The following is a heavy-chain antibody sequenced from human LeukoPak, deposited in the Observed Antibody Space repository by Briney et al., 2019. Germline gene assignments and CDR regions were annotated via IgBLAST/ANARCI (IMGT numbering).Heavy chain of an antibody. CDR2: IYYSGST. V-gene: IGHV4-31*03. CDR3: ARSPYSSSWYYFDY. CDR1: GGSISSGDYY. D-gene: IGHD6-13*01. Sequence: SQTLSLTCTVSGGSISSGDYYWSWIRQHPGKGLEWIGYIYYSGSTYYNPSLKSRVTISVDTSKNQFSLKLSSVTAADTAVYYCARSPYSSSWYYFDYWGQGTLVTVSS. J-gene: IGHJ4*02.